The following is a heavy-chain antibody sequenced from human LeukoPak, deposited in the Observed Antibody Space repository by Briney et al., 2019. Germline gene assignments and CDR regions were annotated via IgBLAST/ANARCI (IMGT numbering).Heavy chain of an antibody. CDR3: ARLIEVGATDY. CDR1: GFTFSSYA. V-gene: IGHV3-74*01. D-gene: IGHD1-26*01. CDR2: INSDGSST. Sequence: GGSLRLSCAASGFTFSSYAMSWVRQAPGKGLVWVSRINSDGSSTSYADSVKGRFTFSRDNAKNTLYLQMNSLRAEDTAVYYCARLIEVGATDYWGQGTLVTVSS. J-gene: IGHJ4*02.